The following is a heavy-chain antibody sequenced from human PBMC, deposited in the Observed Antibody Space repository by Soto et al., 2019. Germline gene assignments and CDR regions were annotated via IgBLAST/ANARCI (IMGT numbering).Heavy chain of an antibody. D-gene: IGHD3-22*01. Sequence: QVQLVQSGAEVKKPGASVKVSCKASGYTFTSYGISWVRQAPGQGLEWMGWISAYNGNTNYAQKLQGRVTMTTDTSTSTAYMELRSLRADDTAVYYCARARYYYDSSGYPLHWGQGTLVTVSS. CDR1: GYTFTSYG. J-gene: IGHJ4*02. CDR2: ISAYNGNT. CDR3: ARARYYYDSSGYPLH. V-gene: IGHV1-18*01.